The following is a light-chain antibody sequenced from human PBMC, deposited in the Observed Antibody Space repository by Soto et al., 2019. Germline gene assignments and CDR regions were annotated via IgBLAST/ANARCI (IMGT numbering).Light chain of an antibody. CDR3: QQYNNWPKT. CDR2: GAS. CDR1: QSVSSN. J-gene: IGKJ1*01. Sequence: EMVMTQSPATRSGSPGERATLSCRASQSVSSNLAWYQQKPGQAPRLLIYGASTRATGIPARFSGSGSGTEFTLTISGLPSEDFAVYYCQQYNNWPKTLGQGTKVDIK. V-gene: IGKV3-15*01.